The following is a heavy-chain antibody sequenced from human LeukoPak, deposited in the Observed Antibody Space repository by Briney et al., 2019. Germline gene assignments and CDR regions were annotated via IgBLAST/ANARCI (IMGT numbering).Heavy chain of an antibody. CDR3: ASEHVAVPGEN. CDR2: ISGSGGST. J-gene: IGHJ4*02. V-gene: IGHV3-23*01. D-gene: IGHD6-19*01. Sequence: ETLSLTCTVSGGSISNSIYYWGWIRQPPGKGLEWVSAISGSGGSTYYADSVKGRFTISRDNSKNTLYLQMNSLRDEDTAVYYCASEHVAVPGENWGQGTLVTVSS. CDR1: GGSISNSIYY.